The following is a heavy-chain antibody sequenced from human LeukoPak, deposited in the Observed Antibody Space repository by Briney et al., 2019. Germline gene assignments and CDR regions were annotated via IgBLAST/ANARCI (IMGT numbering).Heavy chain of an antibody. CDR2: IYYSGST. Sequence: NPSETLSLTCTVSGGSISSGGYYWSWIRQHPGKGLEWIGYIYYSGSTYYNPSLKSRVTISVDTSKNQFSLKLSSVTAADTAVYYCARDANSGSYYLHGAFDIWGRGTMVTVSS. V-gene: IGHV4-31*03. CDR3: ARDANSGSYYLHGAFDI. J-gene: IGHJ3*02. CDR1: GGSISSGGYY. D-gene: IGHD1-26*01.